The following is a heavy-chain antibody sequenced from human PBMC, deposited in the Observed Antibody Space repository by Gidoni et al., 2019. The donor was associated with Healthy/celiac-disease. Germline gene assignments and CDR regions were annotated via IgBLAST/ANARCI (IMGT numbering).Heavy chain of an antibody. CDR1: GVTFSSYW. J-gene: IGHJ6*02. Sequence: EVQLVESGGGLVQPGGSLRLSCADSGVTFSSYWMSWVRQAPGKGLECVATIKQDASEKYYVDSVKGRFTISRDNAKNSLYLQMNSLRAEDTAVYYCARDRGLWFGDQNYYGMDVWGQGTTVTVSS. CDR2: IKQDASEK. CDR3: ARDRGLWFGDQNYYGMDV. D-gene: IGHD3-10*01. V-gene: IGHV3-7*01.